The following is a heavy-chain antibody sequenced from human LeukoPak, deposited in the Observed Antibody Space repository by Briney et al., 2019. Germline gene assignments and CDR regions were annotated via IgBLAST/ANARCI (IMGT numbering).Heavy chain of an antibody. CDR2: INHSGST. Sequence: SETLSLTCAVYGGSFSGYYWSWIRQPPGKGLEWIGEINHSGSTNYNPSLKSRVTISVDTSKNQFSLKLSSVTAADTAVYYCARLLYCSSTSCYRGFSGSYWGQETLVTVSS. D-gene: IGHD2-2*02. CDR3: ARLLYCSSTSCYRGFSGSY. CDR1: GGSFSGYY. V-gene: IGHV4-34*01. J-gene: IGHJ4*02.